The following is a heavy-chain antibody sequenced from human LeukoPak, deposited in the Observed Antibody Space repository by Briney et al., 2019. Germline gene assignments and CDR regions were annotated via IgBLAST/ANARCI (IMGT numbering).Heavy chain of an antibody. Sequence: PGGSLRLSCAASGFTFSSYAMSWVRQAPGKGLEWVAVIWYDGSNKYYADSVKGRFTISRDNSKNTLYLQMNSLRAEDTAVYYCARPAYSSFRDDAFDIWGQGTMVTVSS. CDR1: GFTFSSYA. D-gene: IGHD6-6*01. J-gene: IGHJ3*02. CDR3: ARPAYSSFRDDAFDI. V-gene: IGHV3-33*08. CDR2: IWYDGSNK.